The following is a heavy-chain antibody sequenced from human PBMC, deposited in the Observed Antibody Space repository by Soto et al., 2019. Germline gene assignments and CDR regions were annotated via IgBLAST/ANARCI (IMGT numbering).Heavy chain of an antibody. J-gene: IGHJ4*02. Sequence: EVQLLESGGGLVQPGGSLRLSCAASGFTFSSYAMSWVRQAPGKGLEWVSAISGSGGSTYYADCVKGRFTISRDNSKNPLYLRMNSLRAEDTAVYYCAKDLGSWCFDYWGQGTLVTVSS. CDR2: ISGSGGST. D-gene: IGHD6-13*01. V-gene: IGHV3-23*01. CDR3: AKDLGSWCFDY. CDR1: GFTFSSYA.